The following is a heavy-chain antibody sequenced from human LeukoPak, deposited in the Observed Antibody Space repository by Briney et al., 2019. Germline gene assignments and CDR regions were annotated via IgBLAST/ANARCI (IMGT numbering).Heavy chain of an antibody. Sequence: SETLSLTCTVYGGSFSDDYWSWVRQPPGEGLQWIGEINPGGSTNKNPSLQSRLIMSVDTSKNQFSLNLTSETAADTAVYYCARVHGHNLGTLDYWGQGILVTVTS. V-gene: IGHV4-34*01. CDR1: GGSFSDDY. CDR3: ARVHGHNLGTLDY. J-gene: IGHJ4*02. D-gene: IGHD5-24*01. CDR2: INPGGST.